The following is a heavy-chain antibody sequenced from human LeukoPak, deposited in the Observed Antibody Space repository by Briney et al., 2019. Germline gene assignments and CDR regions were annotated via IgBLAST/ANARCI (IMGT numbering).Heavy chain of an antibody. D-gene: IGHD4-17*01. CDR3: ARDRSYGDLWAAFDI. V-gene: IGHV3-30*02. CDR2: IRYDGNIK. J-gene: IGHJ3*02. Sequence: GGSLRLSCAASRFSFSSYDMHWVRQAPGKGLEWVAFIRYDGNIKYLADSVKGRFTISRDNSKNTLYLQMNSLRAEHTAVYYCARDRSYGDLWAAFDIWGQGTMVTVSS. CDR1: RFSFSSYD.